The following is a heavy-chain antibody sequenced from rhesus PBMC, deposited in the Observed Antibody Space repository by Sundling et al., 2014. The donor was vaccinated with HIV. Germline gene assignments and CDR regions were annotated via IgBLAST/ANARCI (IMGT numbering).Heavy chain of an antibody. V-gene: IGHV4S10*01. Sequence: QVHLQESGPRSGEAFGDPCPLTCAVSGGSISDNYRWTWIRQPPGKGLEWIGYIYGHTTSTNYNPSLKSRVSISKDTSKNQFSLRLTSVTAADTAVYYCSRDSHGTYWGQGVLVTVSS. CDR3: SRDSHGTY. J-gene: IGHJ4*01. CDR1: GGSISDNYR. D-gene: IGHD4-17*01. CDR2: IYGHTTST.